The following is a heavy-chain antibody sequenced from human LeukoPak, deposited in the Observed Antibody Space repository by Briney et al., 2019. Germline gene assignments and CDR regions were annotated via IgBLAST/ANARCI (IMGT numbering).Heavy chain of an antibody. J-gene: IGHJ4*02. CDR3: ASFETVAAKPFDY. V-gene: IGHV3-30*03. CDR1: GFTFSSYG. CDR2: ISYDGSNK. Sequence: GGSLRLSCAASGFTFSSYGMHWVRQAPGKGLEWVAVISYDGSNKYYADSVKGRFTISRDNAKNSLYLQMNSLRVADTAVYYCASFETVAAKPFDYWGQGTLVTVSS. D-gene: IGHD6-19*01.